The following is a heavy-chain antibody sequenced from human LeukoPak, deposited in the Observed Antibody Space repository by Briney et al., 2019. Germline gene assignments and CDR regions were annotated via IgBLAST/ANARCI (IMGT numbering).Heavy chain of an antibody. J-gene: IGHJ5*02. CDR1: GGSISSSSYY. V-gene: IGHV4-39*07. CDR3: ARDQYGGNHNWFDL. D-gene: IGHD4-23*01. CDR2: IYYSGST. Sequence: SDTLSLTCTVSGGSISSSSYYWGWIRQPPGKGLEWIGSIYYSGSTYYNPSLKSRVTISVDTSNNQFFLKVKSVTAADTAVYYCARDQYGGNHNWFDLWGQGTLVTVSS.